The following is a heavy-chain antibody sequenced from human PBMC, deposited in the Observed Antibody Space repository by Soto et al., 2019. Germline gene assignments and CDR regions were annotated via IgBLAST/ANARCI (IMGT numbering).Heavy chain of an antibody. CDR3: AKWDDYGDRKEAFEI. Sequence: EVQLVESGGGLVQPGRSLRLSCAASGFTFDDYAMHWVRQAPGKGLEWVSGISWNSGNIGYADSVKGRFTISRDNAKNSLYLQMHSLRAEDTALYYCAKWDDYGDRKEAFEIWGQGTMVTVSS. D-gene: IGHD4-17*01. J-gene: IGHJ3*02. CDR2: ISWNSGNI. V-gene: IGHV3-9*01. CDR1: GFTFDDYA.